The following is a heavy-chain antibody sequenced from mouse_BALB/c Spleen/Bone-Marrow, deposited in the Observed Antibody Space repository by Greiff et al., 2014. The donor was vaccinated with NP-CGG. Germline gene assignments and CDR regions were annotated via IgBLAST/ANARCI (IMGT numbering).Heavy chain of an antibody. CDR3: ARGLRDWYFDV. CDR1: GYTFTTYW. D-gene: IGHD2-4*01. J-gene: IGHJ1*01. V-gene: IGHV1-7*01. Sequence: VQLQQSGAELAKPGASVKMSCKASGYTFTTYWIHWVKQRPGQGLEWIGYINPSTGNTEYNQKFRDRATLTADKYSSTPYMQLXXXXSEXSAVYYCARGLRDWYFDVWGAGTTVTVSS. CDR2: INPSTGNT.